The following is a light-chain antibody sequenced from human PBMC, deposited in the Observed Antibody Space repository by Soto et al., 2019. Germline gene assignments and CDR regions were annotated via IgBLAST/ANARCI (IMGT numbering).Light chain of an antibody. CDR3: QQYNTCPRT. CDR2: GAS. V-gene: IGKV3-15*01. J-gene: IGKJ1*01. Sequence: EIVMTQSPATLSVSPGERATLSCRASQSVSNNLAWYQQKPGQAPRLLIYGASTRATGIPARFSGSGSGTEFTLTVSSLPSEDFAVYYCQQYNTCPRTFGQGTKVEIK. CDR1: QSVSNN.